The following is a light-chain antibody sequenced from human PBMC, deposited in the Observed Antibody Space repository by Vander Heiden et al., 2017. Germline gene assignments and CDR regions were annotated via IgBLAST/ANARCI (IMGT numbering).Light chain of an antibody. CDR3: VPYMGSGSLV. CDR2: STN. J-gene: IGLJ3*02. V-gene: IGLV8-61*01. CDR1: SGSVSTSYY. Sequence: QTVVTQQPSFSVSPGGTVTLTCGLSSGSVSTSYYPSWYQQTPGQAPRMLIYSTNTRSSGVPDRFSGSILGNTAALTITGAQAEDEADYYCVPYMGSGSLVFGGGTKLTVL.